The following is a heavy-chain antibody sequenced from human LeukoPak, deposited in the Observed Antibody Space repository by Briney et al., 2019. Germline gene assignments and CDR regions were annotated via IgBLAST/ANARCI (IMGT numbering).Heavy chain of an antibody. CDR1: GYTFTSYD. CDR2: MNPNSGNT. V-gene: IGHV1-8*01. Sequence: ASVKVSCKASGYTFTSYDINWVRQATGQGLEWMGWMNPNSGNTGYAQKFQGRVTMTRNTSISTAYMELSSLRSEDTAVYYCAREPYYYVSGRYYFEYFQQWGQGTLVTVSS. CDR3: AREPYYYVSGRYYFEYFQQ. D-gene: IGHD3-10*01. J-gene: IGHJ1*01.